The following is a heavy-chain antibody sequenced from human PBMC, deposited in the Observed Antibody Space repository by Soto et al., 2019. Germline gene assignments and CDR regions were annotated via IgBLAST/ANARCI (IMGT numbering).Heavy chain of an antibody. D-gene: IGHD3-3*01. Sequence: SETLSLTWTVSGGSISSSSYYWGWIRQPPGKGLEWIGSIYYSGSTYYNPSLKSRVTISVDTSKNQFSLKLSSVTAADTAVYYCARHLERVFGVVIMSRRIDYWGQGTLVTVSS. CDR3: ARHLERVFGVVIMSRRIDY. CDR1: GGSISSSSYY. CDR2: IYYSGST. V-gene: IGHV4-39*01. J-gene: IGHJ4*02.